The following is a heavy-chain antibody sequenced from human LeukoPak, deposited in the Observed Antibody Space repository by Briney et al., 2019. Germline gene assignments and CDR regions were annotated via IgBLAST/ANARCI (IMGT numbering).Heavy chain of an antibody. D-gene: IGHD6-19*01. Sequence: SETLSLACTVSGGSISSYYWSWIRQPPGKGLEWIGYIYYSGSTNYNPSLKSRVTISVDTSKNQFSLKLSSVTAADTAVYYCAREGAVAATVPYYYSSGMDVWGQGTTVTVSS. CDR3: AREGAVAATVPYYYSSGMDV. J-gene: IGHJ6*02. V-gene: IGHV4-59*01. CDR1: GGSISSYY. CDR2: IYYSGST.